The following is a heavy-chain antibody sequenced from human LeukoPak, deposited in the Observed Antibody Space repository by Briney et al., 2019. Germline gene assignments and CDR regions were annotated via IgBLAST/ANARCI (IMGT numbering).Heavy chain of an antibody. CDR2: IKGDGGER. V-gene: IGHV3-7*01. D-gene: IGHD2-8*02. Sequence: PGGSLRLSCAASGFTFTTYTMTWVRQAPGKGLEWVANIKGDGGERNYVDSVEGRFAISRDNAKNSVYLQMNSLRVEDTAVYYCAREYWGVDYWGQGTLVTVSS. J-gene: IGHJ4*02. CDR1: GFTFTTYT. CDR3: AREYWGVDY.